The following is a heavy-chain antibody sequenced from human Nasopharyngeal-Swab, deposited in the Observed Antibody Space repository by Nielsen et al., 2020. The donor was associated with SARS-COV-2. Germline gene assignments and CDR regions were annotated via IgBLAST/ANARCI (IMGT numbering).Heavy chain of an antibody. Sequence: GGSLRLSCAASGFTFSSYGMHWVRQAPGKGLEWVAVISYDESNKYYADSVKGRFTISRDNSKNTLYLQMNSLRAEDTAVYYCAKDAYSSSSGLPYYYYYMDVWGKGTTVTVSS. CDR2: ISYDESNK. D-gene: IGHD6-6*01. J-gene: IGHJ6*03. V-gene: IGHV3-30*18. CDR3: AKDAYSSSSGLPYYYYYMDV. CDR1: GFTFSSYG.